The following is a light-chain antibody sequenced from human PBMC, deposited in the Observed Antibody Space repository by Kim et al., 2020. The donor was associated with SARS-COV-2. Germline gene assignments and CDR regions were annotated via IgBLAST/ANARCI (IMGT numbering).Light chain of an antibody. CDR2: SNT. CDR3: ASWDDSLSGWV. J-gene: IGLJ3*02. V-gene: IGLV1-44*01. CDR1: SSDIGSNT. Sequence: LTQPPSASGTPGQRITISCSGSSSDIGSNTVSWYQQFPGTTPKLLIYSNTQRPSRVPDRFSGSKSGTSASLAISELQSEAEADYYCASWDDSLSGWVFGGGTQRTVL.